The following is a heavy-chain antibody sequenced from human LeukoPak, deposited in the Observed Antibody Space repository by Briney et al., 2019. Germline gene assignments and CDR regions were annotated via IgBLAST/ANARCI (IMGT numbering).Heavy chain of an antibody. J-gene: IGHJ4*02. CDR3: ARESTLSYSSSSFDY. Sequence: INPNSGGTNYAQKFQGRVTMTRDTSISTAYMELSRLRSDDTAVYYCARESTLSYSSSSFDYWGQGTLVTVSS. CDR2: INPNSGGT. V-gene: IGHV1-2*02. D-gene: IGHD6-6*01.